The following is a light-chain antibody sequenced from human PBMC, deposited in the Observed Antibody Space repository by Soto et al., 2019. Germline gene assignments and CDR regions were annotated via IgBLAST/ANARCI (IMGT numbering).Light chain of an antibody. CDR1: QSGSSSS. J-gene: IGKJ1*01. Sequence: ELGWTQSPGALSLSPGERATVACTASQSGSSSSLAWYQQKPGEAPRLLIYGTSSRATGIPDLFSGSGSGRYVTLIIRRLDPEDLAVYYWQEYGSSRIFGQGTKV. CDR2: GTS. V-gene: IGKV3-20*01. CDR3: QEYGSSRI.